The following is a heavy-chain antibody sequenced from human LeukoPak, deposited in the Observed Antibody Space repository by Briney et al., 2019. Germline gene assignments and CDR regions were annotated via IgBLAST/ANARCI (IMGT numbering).Heavy chain of an antibody. J-gene: IGHJ4*02. D-gene: IGHD6-25*01. Sequence: GGSLRLSCAASGFTFSTYAMHWVRQAPGKGLEWVAFIWPDGSKKYYADSVKGRFSISRENSKNTVYLQMNDLRPEDTALYFCAKISSSAESNFDYWGQGTLLTVSS. CDR1: GFTFSTYA. CDR3: AKISSSAESNFDY. CDR2: IWPDGSKK. V-gene: IGHV3-30*02.